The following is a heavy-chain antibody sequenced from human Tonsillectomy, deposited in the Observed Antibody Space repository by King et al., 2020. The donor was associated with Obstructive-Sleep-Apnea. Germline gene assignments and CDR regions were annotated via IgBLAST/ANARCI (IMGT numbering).Heavy chain of an antibody. V-gene: IGHV3-30*18. D-gene: IGHD1-26*01. CDR2: ISYDGTKK. J-gene: IGHJ4*02. Sequence: VQLVESGGGVVQPGRSLRLSCAASGFTFSSYGIHWVRQAPGKGLEWVAVISYDGTKKYYADSVKGRFTISRDNSKNTLYLQTNSLRAEDTAVYYCAKDRSDSGSYPYYFDYWGQGTLVTVSS. CDR3: AKDRSDSGSYPYYFDY. CDR1: GFTFSSYG.